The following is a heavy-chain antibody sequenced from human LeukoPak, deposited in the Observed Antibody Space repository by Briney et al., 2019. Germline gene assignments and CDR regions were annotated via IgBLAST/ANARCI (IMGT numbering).Heavy chain of an antibody. D-gene: IGHD4-17*01. CDR1: GFTFSSYS. J-gene: IGHJ4*02. CDR2: ISSSSSTI. CDR3: VRDHLYGFDY. V-gene: IGHV3-48*01. Sequence: GGSLRLSCAASGFTFSSYSLNWVRQAPGKGLEWISYISSSSSTIWYADSVKGRFTISIDNAKNSLYLQMNSLRADDTAVFYCVRDHLYGFDYWGQGTLVTVSS.